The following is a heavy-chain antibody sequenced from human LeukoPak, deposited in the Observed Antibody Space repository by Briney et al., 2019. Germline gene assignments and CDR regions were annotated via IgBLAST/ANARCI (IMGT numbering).Heavy chain of an antibody. Sequence: ASVKVSCKASGYTFTGYYMHWVRQAPGQGLEWMGWINPNSGGTNYAQKFQGRVTMTRDTSISTAYMELSRLRSDDTAVYYCAILRYSSSWYEVDYWGQGTLVTVSS. V-gene: IGHV1-2*02. CDR1: GYTFTGYY. J-gene: IGHJ4*02. D-gene: IGHD6-13*01. CDR2: INPNSGGT. CDR3: AILRYSSSWYEVDY.